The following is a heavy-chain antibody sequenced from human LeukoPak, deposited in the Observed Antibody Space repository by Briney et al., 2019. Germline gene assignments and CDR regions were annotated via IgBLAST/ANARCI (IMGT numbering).Heavy chain of an antibody. CDR3: ARESAPDAFDI. Sequence: PGGSLRLSCAASGFTFSSYSMNWGRQAPGRGLEWVSSISSSSSYIYYADSVKGRFTISRDNAKNSLYLQMNSLRAEDTAVYYCARESAPDAFDIWGQGTTVTVSS. CDR2: ISSSSSYI. J-gene: IGHJ3*02. CDR1: GFTFSSYS. V-gene: IGHV3-21*01.